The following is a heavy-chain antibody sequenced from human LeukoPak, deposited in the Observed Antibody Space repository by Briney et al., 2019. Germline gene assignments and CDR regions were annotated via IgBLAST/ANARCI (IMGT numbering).Heavy chain of an antibody. V-gene: IGHV3-23*01. J-gene: IGHJ4*02. D-gene: IGHD3-10*01. CDR2: ITGSGLHT. CDR1: GFTFNNFG. CDR3: AKGRRGLDS. Sequence: GGSLRLSCAASGFTFNNFGMTWVHQSPGKGLDWVSAITGSGLHTYYADSVKGRFTIFRDNSKSTLFLQMNDLRAEDTAIYYCAKGRRGLDSWGQGTLVTVSS.